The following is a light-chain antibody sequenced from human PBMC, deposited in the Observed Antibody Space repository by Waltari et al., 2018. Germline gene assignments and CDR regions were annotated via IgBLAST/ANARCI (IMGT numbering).Light chain of an antibody. CDR3: GSYTSSTTLA. CDR1: SSDVGGYDY. V-gene: IGLV2-14*03. J-gene: IGLJ1*01. CDR2: DVS. Sequence: QSALTQPASVSGSPGQSITISCTGTSSDVGGYDYFSWYQKHPGKAPKLMLYDVSNRPLEVSHRFSGSKSGNTASLTISGLQADDEAEYYCGSYTSSTTLAFGTGTKVTVL.